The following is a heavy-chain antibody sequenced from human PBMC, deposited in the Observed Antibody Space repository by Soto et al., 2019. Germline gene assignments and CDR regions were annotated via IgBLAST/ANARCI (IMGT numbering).Heavy chain of an antibody. CDR3: TTELRDNDGWNGAFDF. CDR1: GLTFRNTW. D-gene: IGHD1-1*01. V-gene: IGHV3-15*01. CDR2: IQSNIDGGAA. Sequence: EVQLVESGGGLVKPGGSLRLSCAASGLTFRNTWMDWVRQAPGKGLEWVGRIQSNIDGGAADYPAPVKGRFTISRDDSDNTLFLQMTSLTTEDTAVYYCTTELRDNDGWNGAFDFCGHGTTVTVAS. J-gene: IGHJ3*01.